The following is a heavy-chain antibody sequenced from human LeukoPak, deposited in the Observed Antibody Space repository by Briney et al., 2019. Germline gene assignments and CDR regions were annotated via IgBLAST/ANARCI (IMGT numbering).Heavy chain of an antibody. V-gene: IGHV5-51*01. D-gene: IGHD3-22*01. CDR2: IYPGDSDT. J-gene: IGHJ4*02. Sequence: GESLKISCKGSGYSFTGYWIGWVRQMPGKGLEWMGIIYPGDSDTRYSPSFQGQVTISADKSISTAYLQWSSLKASDTAMYYCASTYYDSSGYYYVGFDYWGQGTLVTVSS. CDR1: GYSFTGYW. CDR3: ASTYYDSSGYYYVGFDY.